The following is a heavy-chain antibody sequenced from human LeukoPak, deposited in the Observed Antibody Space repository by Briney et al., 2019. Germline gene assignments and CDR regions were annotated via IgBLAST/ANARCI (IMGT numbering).Heavy chain of an antibody. V-gene: IGHV1-18*01. CDR3: ARASSDILTGYSNFDD. J-gene: IGHJ4*02. Sequence: ASVKVSCKASGYTFTNYGISWVRQAPGQGLEWMGWISGYNGNTKYAQKLQGRVTMTTDTSTTIAYMELRSLRSDDTAVYYCARASSDILTGYSNFDDWGQGTLVTVSS. CDR1: GYTFTNYG. CDR2: ISGYNGNT. D-gene: IGHD3-9*01.